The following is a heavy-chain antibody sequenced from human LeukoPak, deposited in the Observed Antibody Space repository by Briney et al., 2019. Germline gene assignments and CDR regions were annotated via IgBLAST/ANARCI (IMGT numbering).Heavy chain of an antibody. Sequence: GGSLRLTCAASGFTFSSYGMHWVRQAPGKGLEGVAVIWYDGSNKYYADSVKGRFTISRDNSKNTLYLQMNSLRAEDTAVYYCARAVREYGMDVWGQGTTVTVSS. J-gene: IGHJ6*02. CDR3: ARAVREYGMDV. CDR2: IWYDGSNK. V-gene: IGHV3-33*01. CDR1: GFTFSSYG.